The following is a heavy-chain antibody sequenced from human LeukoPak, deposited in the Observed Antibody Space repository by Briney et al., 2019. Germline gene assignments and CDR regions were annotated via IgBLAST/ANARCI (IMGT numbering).Heavy chain of an antibody. V-gene: IGHV1-69*13. D-gene: IGHD5-18*01. CDR2: IIPIFGTA. J-gene: IGHJ4*02. CDR3: ARATGTAMDPFDY. Sequence: ASVKVSCKASGGTFSSYAISWVRQAPGQGLEWMGGIIPIFGTANYAQKFRGRVTITADESTSTAYMELSSLRSEDTAVYYCARATGTAMDPFDYWGQGTLVTVSS. CDR1: GGTFSSYA.